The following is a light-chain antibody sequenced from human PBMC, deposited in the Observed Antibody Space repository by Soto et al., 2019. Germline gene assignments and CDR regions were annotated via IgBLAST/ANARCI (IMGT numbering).Light chain of an antibody. CDR2: EPS. CDR3: QQYNGYWT. CDR1: QSISDS. Sequence: DIQMTQSPSTLSASVGDRVTITCRASQSISDSLAWYQQKPGKAPKLLIYEPSSLKSGVPSRFSGSISGTEYTLTISSLQPDDFATYYCQQYNGYWTFGQGTKVEIK. J-gene: IGKJ1*01. V-gene: IGKV1-5*03.